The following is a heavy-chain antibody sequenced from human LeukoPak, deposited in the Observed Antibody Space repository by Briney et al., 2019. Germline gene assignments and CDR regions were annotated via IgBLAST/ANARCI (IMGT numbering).Heavy chain of an antibody. CDR2: IYSGSST. CDR3: ARDRSSGWYVYDY. J-gene: IGHJ4*02. Sequence: GGSLRLSCAASGFTFSGYDMNWVRQAPGKGLEWLAVIYSGSSTYYADSVKGRFTISRDNSKNTLYLQMNSLRAEDTAVYYCARDRSSGWYVYDYWGQGTLVTVSS. D-gene: IGHD6-19*01. V-gene: IGHV3-53*01. CDR1: GFTFSGYD.